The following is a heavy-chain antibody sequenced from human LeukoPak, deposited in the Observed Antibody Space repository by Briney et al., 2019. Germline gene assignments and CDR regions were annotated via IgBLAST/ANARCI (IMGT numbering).Heavy chain of an antibody. D-gene: IGHD4-23*01. CDR2: IYPGDSDT. CDR3: ARLGTTVVIPGAADY. CDR1: GYSFTSYW. V-gene: IGHV5-51*01. J-gene: IGHJ4*02. Sequence: GESLKISCKGSGYSFTSYWIGWVRQMPGKGLEWMGIIYPGDSDTRYSPPFQGQVTISADKSVSTAYLQWSSLKASDTAMYYCARLGTTVVIPGAADYWGQGTLVTVPS.